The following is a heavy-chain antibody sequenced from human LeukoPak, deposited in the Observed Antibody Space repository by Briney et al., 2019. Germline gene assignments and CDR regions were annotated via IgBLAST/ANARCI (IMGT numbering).Heavy chain of an antibody. J-gene: IGHJ4*02. CDR2: IIPIFGTA. CDR3: ARRPLDYGNFDY. V-gene: IGHV1-69*13. D-gene: IGHD4-17*01. Sequence: ASVKVSCKASGGTFSSYAISWVRQAPGQGLEWMGGIIPIFGTANYAQKFQGRVTITADESTSTAYMELSSLRSEDTAVYYCARRPLDYGNFDYWGQGTLVTVSS. CDR1: GGTFSSYA.